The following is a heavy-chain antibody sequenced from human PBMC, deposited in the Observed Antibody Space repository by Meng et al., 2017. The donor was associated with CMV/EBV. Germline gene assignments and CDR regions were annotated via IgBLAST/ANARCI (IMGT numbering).Heavy chain of an antibody. Sequence: GGSLRLSCAAPGFTFSSYSMNWVRQAPGKGLEWVSYISSSSSTIYYADSVKGRFTISRDNAKNSLYLQMNSLRAEDTAVYYCARGLAARPWDYWGQGTLVTVSS. CDR1: GFTFSSYS. CDR3: ARGLAARPWDY. V-gene: IGHV3-48*04. D-gene: IGHD6-6*01. J-gene: IGHJ4*02. CDR2: ISSSSSTI.